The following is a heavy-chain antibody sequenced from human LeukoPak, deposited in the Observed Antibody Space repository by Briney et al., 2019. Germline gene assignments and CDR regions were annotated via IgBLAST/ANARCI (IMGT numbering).Heavy chain of an antibody. CDR3: ARDFGEYYYDSSGYDYYFDY. D-gene: IGHD3-22*01. CDR2: ISYDESNK. Sequence: QPGGSLRLSCAASGFTFSSYAMHWVRQAPGKGLEWVAVISYDESNKYYADSVKGRFTISRDTSKNTLYLQMNSLRAEDTAIYFCARDFGEYYYDSSGYDYYFDYWGQGTLVTVSS. V-gene: IGHV3-30-3*01. J-gene: IGHJ4*02. CDR1: GFTFSSYA.